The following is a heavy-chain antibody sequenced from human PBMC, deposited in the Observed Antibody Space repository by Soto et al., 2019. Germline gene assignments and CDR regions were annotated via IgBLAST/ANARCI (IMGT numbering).Heavy chain of an antibody. D-gene: IGHD2-8*01. V-gene: IGHV3-9*01. J-gene: IGHJ3*02. Sequence: EVQLAESGGGLVQPGRSLRLSCAASGFTFDDYAMHWVRQAPGKGLEWVSGISWNSGIIVYSDSVKGRFTISRDNAQNSLYLQMNSLRAEDTALYYCVKDIGTNGHDSFERWGQGTMVTVSS. CDR1: GFTFDDYA. CDR3: VKDIGTNGHDSFER. CDR2: ISWNSGII.